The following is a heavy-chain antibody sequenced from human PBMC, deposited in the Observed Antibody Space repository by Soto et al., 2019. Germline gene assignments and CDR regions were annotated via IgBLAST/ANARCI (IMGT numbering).Heavy chain of an antibody. D-gene: IGHD2-15*01. CDR2: IYYSGST. CDR3: ARHVVSRAGYYYGMDV. J-gene: IGHJ6*02. CDR1: GGSISSSSYY. Sequence: SETLSLTCTVSGGSISSSSYYWGWIRQPPGKGLEWMGSIYYSGSTYYNPSLKSRVTISVDTSKNQFSLKLSSVTAADTAVYYCARHVVSRAGYYYGMDVWGQGTTVTVSS. V-gene: IGHV4-39*01.